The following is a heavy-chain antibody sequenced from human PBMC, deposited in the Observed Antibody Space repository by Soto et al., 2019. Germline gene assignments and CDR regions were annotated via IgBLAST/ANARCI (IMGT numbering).Heavy chain of an antibody. CDR1: GFTFSSYA. Sequence: GGSLRLSCAASGFTFSSYAMSWVRQAPGKGLEWVSAISGSGGSTYYADSVKGRFTISRDNAKNTLYLQMNSLRDEDTAVYYCASFQYYYYGMDGWGQGTTVTVSS. CDR2: ISGSGGST. J-gene: IGHJ6*02. V-gene: IGHV3-23*01. CDR3: ASFQYYYYGMDG.